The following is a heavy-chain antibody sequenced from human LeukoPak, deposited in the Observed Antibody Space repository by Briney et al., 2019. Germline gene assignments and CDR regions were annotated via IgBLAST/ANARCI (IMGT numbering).Heavy chain of an antibody. CDR2: ISSSSSYI. V-gene: IGHV3-21*01. D-gene: IGHD5-12*01. J-gene: IGHJ2*01. CDR3: ARDPYSGYANWYFDL. Sequence: GGSLRLSCAASGFTFSSYSMNWVRQAPGKGLEWVSSISSSSSYIYYADSVKGRFTISRDNAKNSLYLQMNSLRAEDTAVYYCARDPYSGYANWYFDLWGRGTLVTVSS. CDR1: GFTFSSYS.